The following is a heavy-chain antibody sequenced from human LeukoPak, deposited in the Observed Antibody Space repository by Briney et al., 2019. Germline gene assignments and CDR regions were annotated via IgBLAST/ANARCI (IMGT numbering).Heavy chain of an antibody. CDR3: AKDRDGADRIVL. V-gene: IGHV1-2*06. CDR2: LNPNTGHA. J-gene: IGHJ4*02. Sequence: ASVKVSCKVVAYGFTGYYIHWVRQAPGQGPEWMGRLNPNTGHAVYAFKFQGRVTITRDTSSNTAYMEVTRLTSDDTALYYCAKDRDGADRIVLWGQGTLVTVSS. CDR1: AYGFTGYY. D-gene: IGHD5-24*01.